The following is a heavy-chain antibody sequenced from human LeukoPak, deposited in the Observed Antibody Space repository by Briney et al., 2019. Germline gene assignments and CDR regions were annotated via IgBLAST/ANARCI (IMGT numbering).Heavy chain of an antibody. CDR1: DDSVSTNSAA. CDR2: TYYRSKWYN. J-gene: IGHJ6*03. D-gene: IGHD1-26*01. CDR3: ARGVGTTQYYYYYMDV. Sequence: SQTLSLTCAISDDSVSTNSAAWNWIRQFPSRGLEWLGRTYYRSKWYNDYAVSVKSRITIKPDTSKNQFSLQLNSVTPEDTAVYYCARGVGTTQYYYYYMDVWGKGTAVTVSS. V-gene: IGHV6-1*01.